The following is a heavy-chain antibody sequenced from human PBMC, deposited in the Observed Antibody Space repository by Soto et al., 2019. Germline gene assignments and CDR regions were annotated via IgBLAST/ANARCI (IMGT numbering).Heavy chain of an antibody. V-gene: IGHV1-69*06. J-gene: IGHJ4*02. D-gene: IGHD1-1*01. Sequence: GASVKVSCKASGDTLSSYYMHWVRQAPGQGLEWMGEIIPIFGTANYAQKFQGRVTITADKSTSTAYMELSSLRSEDTAVYYCARGRTGTEYFDYWGQGTPVTVSS. CDR1: GDTLSSYY. CDR2: IIPIFGTA. CDR3: ARGRTGTEYFDY.